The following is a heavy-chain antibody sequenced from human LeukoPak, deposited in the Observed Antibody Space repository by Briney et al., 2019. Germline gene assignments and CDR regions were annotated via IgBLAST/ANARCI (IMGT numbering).Heavy chain of an antibody. CDR1: GGSITSAGYY. D-gene: IGHD3-10*01. CDR3: ARDQGSGMRWFDP. V-gene: IGHV4-31*01. CDR2: IYYSGST. J-gene: IGHJ5*02. Sequence: KTSETLSLTCTVSGGSITSAGYYWHWIRQPPGKGLEWIGYIYYSGSTYYNPSLKSQVTISVDTSKNQFSLKLSSVTAADTAVYYCARDQGSGMRWFDPWGQGTLVTVSS.